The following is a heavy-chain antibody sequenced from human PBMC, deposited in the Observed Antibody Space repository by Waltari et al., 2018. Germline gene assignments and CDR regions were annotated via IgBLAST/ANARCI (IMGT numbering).Heavy chain of an antibody. CDR1: GFTFSRYW. Sequence: EEQLVESGGGLIQPGESLRVSCAVSGFTFSRYWMNWVRQAPGQGRVWVARINSDGGDTSYADSVKGRFTISRDNAKNTVYLQMKSLRAEDTAVYYCARVARKTYSSPVPGRDYYYGMDVWGLGTTVTVSS. J-gene: IGHJ6*02. V-gene: IGHV3-74*01. D-gene: IGHD6-13*01. CDR3: ARVARKTYSSPVPGRDYYYGMDV. CDR2: INSDGGDT.